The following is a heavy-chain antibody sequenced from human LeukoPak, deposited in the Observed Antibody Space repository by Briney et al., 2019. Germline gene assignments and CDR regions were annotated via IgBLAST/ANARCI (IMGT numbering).Heavy chain of an antibody. CDR1: GGSISSSSYY. CDR2: VYYFGDT. CDR3: ARHHNIVVVPTARGFDY. V-gene: IGHV4-39*01. Sequence: SETLSLTCTVSGGSISSSSYYWGWIRHPPGKGLEWIGSVYYFGDTYYSPSLNSRLTISVDTSKNQFSLTLSSVTAADTAVYYCARHHNIVVVPTARGFDYWGQGTLVTVSS. D-gene: IGHD2-2*01. J-gene: IGHJ4*02.